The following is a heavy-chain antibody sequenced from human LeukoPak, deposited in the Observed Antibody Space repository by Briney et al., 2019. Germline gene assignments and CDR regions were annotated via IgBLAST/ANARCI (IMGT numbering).Heavy chain of an antibody. Sequence: PGGSLRLSCAASGFTFSSYAVSWVRQAPGKGLEWVSVISGSGDSTYYADSVKGRFTVSRDNRKSTLYLQMNSLRVEDTAIYYCAKDVAAVPADAMDVGGQGTTVTVSS. J-gene: IGHJ6*02. CDR2: ISGSGDST. V-gene: IGHV3-23*01. CDR3: AKDVAAVPADAMDV. D-gene: IGHD2-2*01. CDR1: GFTFSSYA.